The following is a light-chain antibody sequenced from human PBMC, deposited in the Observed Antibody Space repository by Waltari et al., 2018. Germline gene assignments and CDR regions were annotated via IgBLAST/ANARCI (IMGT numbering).Light chain of an antibody. CDR2: YKSDSDK. CDR3: MIWHSSAWV. Sequence: QAVLTQPSSLSASPGASASLTCTLRSGINVGTYRIYWYQQKPGSPPQYLLRYKSDSDKQHGSQCPSRFSGSKDASANAGILLISGLQSEDEADYYCMIWHSSAWVFGGGTKLTVL. V-gene: IGLV5-45*03. J-gene: IGLJ3*02. CDR1: SGINVGTYR.